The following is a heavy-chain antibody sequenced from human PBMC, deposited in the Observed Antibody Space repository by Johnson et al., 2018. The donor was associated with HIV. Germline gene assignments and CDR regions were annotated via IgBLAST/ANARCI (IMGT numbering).Heavy chain of an antibody. CDR3: ARALTGAAAGDDAFDI. Sequence: QVQLVESGGGLVKPGGSLRLSCTASGFTFSNYGMHWVRQAPGKGLEWVAFIRYDGSNKYYADSVKGRFTISRDNSKNTLYLQMNSLRAEDTAVYYCARALTGAAAGDDAFDIWGQGTMVTVSS. CDR1: GFTFSNYG. J-gene: IGHJ3*02. V-gene: IGHV3-30*02. CDR2: IRYDGSNK. D-gene: IGHD6-13*01.